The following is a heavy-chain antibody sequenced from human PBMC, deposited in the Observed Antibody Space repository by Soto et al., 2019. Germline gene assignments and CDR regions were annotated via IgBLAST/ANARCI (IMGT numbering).Heavy chain of an antibody. J-gene: IGHJ4*02. CDR1: EFTFKSYG. CDR3: AKDSYRGDIVLTPAPYGNDY. CDR2: MSYDGNKK. Sequence: QVQLVESGGGVVQAGRSLRLSCVASEFTFKSYGVHWVRQAPGKGLAWVAVMSYDGNKKHYADSVRGRFTISRDNSKNTLYLPMNSLRTEDTAVYYCAKDSYRGDIVLTPAPYGNDYWGQGTLVTVSS. V-gene: IGHV3-30*18. D-gene: IGHD2-2*01.